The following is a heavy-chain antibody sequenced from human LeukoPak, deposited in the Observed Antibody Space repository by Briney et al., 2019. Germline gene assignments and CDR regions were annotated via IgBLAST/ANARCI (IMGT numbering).Heavy chain of an antibody. CDR2: FDPEDGET. Sequence: ASVKVSCKVSGYTLTELSMHWVRQAPGKGLEWMGGFDPEDGETIYAQKSQGRVTMTEDTSTDTAYMELSSLRSEDTAVYYCATRKVIYDSSGYYYGNVFDYWGQGTLVTVSS. D-gene: IGHD3-22*01. V-gene: IGHV1-24*01. CDR1: GYTLTELS. J-gene: IGHJ4*02. CDR3: ATRKVIYDSSGYYYGNVFDY.